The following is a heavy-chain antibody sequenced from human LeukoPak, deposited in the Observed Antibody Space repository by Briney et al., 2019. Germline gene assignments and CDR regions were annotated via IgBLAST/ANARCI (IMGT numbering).Heavy chain of an antibody. V-gene: IGHV3-53*01. CDR3: LGYCSRTSCLDAFDI. CDR2: IYSGGNT. J-gene: IGHJ3*02. Sequence: PGGSLRLSCTVSGFTVSSNSWSWVRQAPGKGLEWVSFIYSGGNTHYSDSVTGRFTISRDNSKNTLYLQMNSLRAEDTAVYYPLGYCSRTSCLDAFDIWGQGTMVTVSS. CDR1: GFTVSSNS. D-gene: IGHD2-2*01.